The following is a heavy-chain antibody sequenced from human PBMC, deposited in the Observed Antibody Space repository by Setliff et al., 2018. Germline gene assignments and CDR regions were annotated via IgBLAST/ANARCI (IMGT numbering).Heavy chain of an antibody. CDR2: VYNSGT. J-gene: IGHJ5*02. D-gene: IGHD3-3*02. V-gene: IGHV4-61*02. CDR1: GDSISGGDYY. CDR3: AKESLAINTRWFDP. Sequence: PSETLSLTCTVSGDSISGGDYYWTWIRQPAGKRLEWIGRVYNSGTTYNAFFASRVTSKNQFSLNLNSVTAADTALYYCAKESLAINTRWFDPWGQGTLVTVSS.